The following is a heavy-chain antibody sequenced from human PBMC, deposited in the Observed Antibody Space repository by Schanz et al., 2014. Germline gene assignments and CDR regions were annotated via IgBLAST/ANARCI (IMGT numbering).Heavy chain of an antibody. V-gene: IGHV4-34*01. D-gene: IGHD2-2*01. J-gene: IGHJ4*02. CDR3: ARHLAESAAAAFDS. CDR2: ISHSGRT. CDR1: GGSFSGYF. Sequence: QVQLQQWGAGLLKPSETLSLTCAVYGGSFSGYFWSWTRQSPEKGQEWIGEISHSGRTTYNPSLKSRATISVDTSKNQFFLKLSSVAAADTAVYYCARHLAESAAAAFDSWGQGTLVAVSS.